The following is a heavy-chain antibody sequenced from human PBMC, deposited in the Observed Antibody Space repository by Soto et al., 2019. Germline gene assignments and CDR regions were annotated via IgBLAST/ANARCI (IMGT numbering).Heavy chain of an antibody. CDR3: ARAVSARPDGYYYYAMDV. CDR1: GGSLSNYY. D-gene: IGHD6-6*01. J-gene: IGHJ6*02. CDR2: INRSGGT. Sequence: QVQLQQWGAGLLKPSETLSLTCAVYGGSLSNYYWRWIRQPPGKGLEWIGEINRSGGTNYNPSLKSRVTISVDTSKNQSSLKVASVPAADTAVYYCARAVSARPDGYYYYAMDVWGQGTTVTVSS. V-gene: IGHV4-34*01.